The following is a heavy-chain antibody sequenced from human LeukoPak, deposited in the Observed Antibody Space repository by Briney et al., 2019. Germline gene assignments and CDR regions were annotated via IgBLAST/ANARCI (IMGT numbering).Heavy chain of an antibody. D-gene: IGHD6-6*01. V-gene: IGHV1-69*05. J-gene: IGHJ4*02. CDR2: IIPIFGTA. CDR1: GGTFSSYA. Sequence: GASVKVSCKASGGTFSSYAISWVRQAPGQGLEWMGGIIPIFGTANYAQKFQGRVTITTDESTSIAYMELSSLRSEDTAVYYCAIAPGGYSSSSGVDYWGQGTLVTVSS. CDR3: AIAPGGYSSSSGVDY.